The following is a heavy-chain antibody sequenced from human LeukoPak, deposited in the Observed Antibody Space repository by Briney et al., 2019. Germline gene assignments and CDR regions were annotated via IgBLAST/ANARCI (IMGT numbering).Heavy chain of an antibody. CDR3: ARGPYSSSYLFDY. D-gene: IGHD6-13*01. Sequence: PSETLSLTCTVSGGSISSSSYYWGWIRQPPGTGLEWIGSIYYSGSTYYNPSLKSRVTISVDTSKNQFSLKLSSVTAADTAVYYCARGPYSSSYLFDYWGQGTLVTVSS. J-gene: IGHJ4*02. CDR1: GGSISSSSYY. CDR2: IYYSGST. V-gene: IGHV4-39*01.